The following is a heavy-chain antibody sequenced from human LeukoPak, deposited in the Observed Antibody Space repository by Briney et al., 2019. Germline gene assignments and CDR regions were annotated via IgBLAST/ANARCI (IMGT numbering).Heavy chain of an antibody. V-gene: IGHV3-23*01. J-gene: IGHJ6*02. CDR3: AKGQAQLPKLYYYGMDV. CDR2: ISGSGGST. CDR1: GFTFSSYA. D-gene: IGHD2-2*01. Sequence: HAGGSLRLSCAASGFTFSSYAMSWVRQAPGKGLEWVSAISGSGGSTYYADSVKGRFTISRDNSKNTLYLQMNSLRAEDTAVYYCAKGQAQLPKLYYYGMDVWGQGTTVTVSS.